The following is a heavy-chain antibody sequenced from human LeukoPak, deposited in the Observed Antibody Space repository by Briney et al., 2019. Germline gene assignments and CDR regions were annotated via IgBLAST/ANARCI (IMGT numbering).Heavy chain of an antibody. V-gene: IGHV3-23*01. Sequence: GTLTLSCAASGFTFSSDGLNCLLRAPGQELLWLLGISPSGGISYYKESVKGRFTISRDNSKNKLSLQVNSLRAEDTAVYYCAKGGEAKWFGELLKTQYYYYMDVWGKGTTVTVSS. CDR1: GFTFSSDG. D-gene: IGHD3-10*01. CDR2: ISPSGGIS. CDR3: AKGGEAKWFGELLKTQYYYYMDV. J-gene: IGHJ6*03.